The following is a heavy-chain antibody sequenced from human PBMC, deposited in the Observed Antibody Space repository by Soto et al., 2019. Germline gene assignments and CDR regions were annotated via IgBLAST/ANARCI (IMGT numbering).Heavy chain of an antibody. Sequence: EVQLVESGGGLIQPGGSLRLSCAASGFTVSSNYMSWVRQAPGKGLEWVSVIYSGGSTYYADSVKGRFTISRDNSKNTLDLQMNSLRAEDTAVYYCARDLVGGATMRGYYGMDVWGQGTTVTVSS. J-gene: IGHJ6*02. D-gene: IGHD1-26*01. CDR1: GFTVSSNY. V-gene: IGHV3-53*01. CDR2: IYSGGST. CDR3: ARDLVGGATMRGYYGMDV.